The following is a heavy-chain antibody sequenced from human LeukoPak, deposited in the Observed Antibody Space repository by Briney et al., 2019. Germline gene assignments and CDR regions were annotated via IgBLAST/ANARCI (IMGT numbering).Heavy chain of an antibody. CDR3: ARETALGIDY. CDR2: ISTSGSYI. D-gene: IGHD6-13*01. CDR1: GLTFSNYN. Sequence: GGSLRLSCAASGLTFSNYNMNWVRQAPGKGLEWVSSISTSGSYIYYANSMKGRFTISRDNAKNSLYLQMNSLRAEDTAFYYCARETALGIDYWGQGTLVTVSS. J-gene: IGHJ4*02. V-gene: IGHV3-21*01.